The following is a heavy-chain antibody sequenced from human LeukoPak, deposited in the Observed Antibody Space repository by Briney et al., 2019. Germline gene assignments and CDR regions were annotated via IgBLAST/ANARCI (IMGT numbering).Heavy chain of an antibody. CDR1: GYTLTELS. D-gene: IGHD4-11*01. CDR3: ARDAVTTRSSDY. Sequence: ASVKVSCKVSGYTLTELSMHWVRQAPGKGLEWMGGFDPEDGETIYAQKFQGRVTMTTDTSTSTAYMELRSLRSDDTAVYYCARDAVTTRSSDYWGQGTLVTVSS. CDR2: FDPEDGET. V-gene: IGHV1-24*01. J-gene: IGHJ4*02.